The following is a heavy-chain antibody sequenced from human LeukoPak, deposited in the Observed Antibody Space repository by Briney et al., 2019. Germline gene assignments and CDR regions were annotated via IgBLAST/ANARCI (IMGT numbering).Heavy chain of an antibody. CDR3: ARGYDSSGYYAGVVDY. J-gene: IGHJ4*02. V-gene: IGHV3-64*02. CDR2: ISSNGGST. Sequence: GGSLRLSCAASGFTFSSYAMHWVRQAPGKGLEYASAISSNGGSTYYADSVKGRFTISRDNSKNTLYLQMGSLRAEDMAVYYCARGYDSSGYYAGVVDYWGQGTLVTVSS. CDR1: GFTFSSYA. D-gene: IGHD3-22*01.